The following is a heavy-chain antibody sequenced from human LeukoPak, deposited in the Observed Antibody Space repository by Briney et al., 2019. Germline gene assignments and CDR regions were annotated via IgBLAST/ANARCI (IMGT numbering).Heavy chain of an antibody. V-gene: IGHV3-30*02. D-gene: IGHD3-22*01. CDR3: AKDKSYYDSTGFRYYFDY. CDR1: GFSFSTYA. CDR2: IRYDGSNE. J-gene: IGHJ4*02. Sequence: TGGSLRLSCAASGFSFSTYAMHWVRQAPGKGLEWVAFIRYDGSNEFYTDSVKGRFIISRDNSKNTVFLLMNSLRAEDTAVYYCAKDKSYYDSTGFRYYFDYWGQGTLVTVSS.